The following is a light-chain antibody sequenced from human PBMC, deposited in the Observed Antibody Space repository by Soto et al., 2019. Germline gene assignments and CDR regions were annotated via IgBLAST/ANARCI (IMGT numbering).Light chain of an antibody. Sequence: EIVMTQSPATLSVSPGERATLSCRASQSVSSNLAWYQQKSGQAPRLLIYGASTRATGIPARFSGSGSGTEFTLTISSLQSEDFAVYYCQQYNNWPLTFGSGTKVEIK. CDR1: QSVSSN. V-gene: IGKV3-15*01. J-gene: IGKJ4*01. CDR3: QQYNNWPLT. CDR2: GAS.